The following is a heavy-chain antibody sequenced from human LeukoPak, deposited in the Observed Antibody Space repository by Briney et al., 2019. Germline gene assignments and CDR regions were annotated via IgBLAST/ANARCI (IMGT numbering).Heavy chain of an antibody. CDR3: AKNPGHCGDYVSHCYYGMDV. J-gene: IGHJ6*02. D-gene: IGHD4-17*01. CDR1: GFTFSSYA. CDR2: ISGSDGRT. Sequence: GGSLRLSCAAPGFTFSSYAMNWLRQAPGKGLEWVSAISGSDGRTYYADSVKGRFTISRGNSKNTVYLQMNSLRAEDTAVYYCAKNPGHCGDYVSHCYYGMDVWGQGTTVTVSS. V-gene: IGHV3-23*01.